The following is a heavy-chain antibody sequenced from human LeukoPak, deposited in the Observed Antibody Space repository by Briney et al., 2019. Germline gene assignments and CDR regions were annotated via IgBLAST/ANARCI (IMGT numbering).Heavy chain of an antibody. CDR1: GGSISSYY. CDR2: IYYSGST. CDR3: ARGGGSSWYEERRKPSNRNWFDP. D-gene: IGHD6-13*01. V-gene: IGHV4-59*08. Sequence: SETLSLTCTVSGGSISSYYWSWIRQPPGKGLEWIGYIYYSGSTNYNPSLKSRVTISVDTSKNQFSLKLSSVTAADTAVYYCARGGGSSWYEERRKPSNRNWFDPWGQGTLVTVSS. J-gene: IGHJ5*02.